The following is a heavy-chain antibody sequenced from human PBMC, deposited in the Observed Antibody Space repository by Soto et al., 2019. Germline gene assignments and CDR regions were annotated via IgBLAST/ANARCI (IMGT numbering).Heavy chain of an antibody. CDR3: ARVRVVAAIPWFDP. CDR2: IKQDGSEK. V-gene: IGHV3-7*05. CDR1: GFTFSSYW. J-gene: IGHJ5*02. Sequence: EVQLVESGGGLVQPGGSLRLSCAASGFTFSSYWMSWVRQAPGKGLEWVANIKQDGSEKYYVDSVKGRFTISRDNAKNSMYLQMNRLRAEDTAVYYCARVRVVAAIPWFDPWGQGTLVTVSS. D-gene: IGHD2-15*01.